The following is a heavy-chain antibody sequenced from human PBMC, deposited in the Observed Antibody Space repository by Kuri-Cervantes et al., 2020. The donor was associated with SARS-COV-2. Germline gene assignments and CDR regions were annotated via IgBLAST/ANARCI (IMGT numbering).Heavy chain of an antibody. V-gene: IGHV3-64D*06. J-gene: IGHJ4*02. CDR1: GFTFSSYA. CDR2: ISSNGGST. CDR3: VKDPRGYSYRDDY. Sequence: GGSLRLSCSASGFTFSSYAMHWVRQAPGKGLEYVSAISSNGGSTYYADSVKGRCTISRDNPKNMLYLQMSSLRAEDTAVYYCVKDPRGYSYRDDYWGQGTLVTVSS. D-gene: IGHD5-18*01.